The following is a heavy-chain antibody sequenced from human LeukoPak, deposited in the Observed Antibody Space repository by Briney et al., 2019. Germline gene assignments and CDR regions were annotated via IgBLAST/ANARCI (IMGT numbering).Heavy chain of an antibody. CDR1: GFTFDDYA. Sequence: GGSLRLSCAASGFTFDDYAMHWVRQAPGKGLEWVSLISGDGGSTYYADSVKGRFTISRDNSKNTLYLQMNSLRTEDTALYYCAKGIAAAGYFDYWGQGTLVTVSS. CDR2: ISGDGGST. CDR3: AKGIAAAGYFDY. V-gene: IGHV3-43*02. D-gene: IGHD6-13*01. J-gene: IGHJ4*02.